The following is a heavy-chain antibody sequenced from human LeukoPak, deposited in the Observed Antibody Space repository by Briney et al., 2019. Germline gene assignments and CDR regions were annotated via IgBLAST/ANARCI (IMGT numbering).Heavy chain of an antibody. D-gene: IGHD3-10*02. CDR2: ISGSASDV. J-gene: IGHJ6*04. Sequence: GGSLRLSCAASGFTFSDSYMTWIRQAPGKGLELLSYISGSASDVNYIDSVRGRFTISRDNAKNSLYLQMNSLRAEDTAVYYCAELGITMIGGVWGKGTTVTISS. CDR3: AELGITMIGGV. CDR1: GFTFSDSY. V-gene: IGHV3-11*04.